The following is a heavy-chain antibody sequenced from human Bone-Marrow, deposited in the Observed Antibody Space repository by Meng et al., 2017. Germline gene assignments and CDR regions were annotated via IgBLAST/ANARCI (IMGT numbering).Heavy chain of an antibody. J-gene: IGHJ4*02. CDR3: ARVSRKSFDFWSGYLTY. CDR2: ISWNSGSI. CDR1: GFTFDDYA. Sequence: SLKISCAASGFTFDDYAMHWVRQAPGKGLEWVSGISWNSGSIGYADSVKGRFTISRDNAKNSLYLQMNSLRAEDTAVYYCARVSRKSFDFWSGYLTYWGQGTLVTVSS. D-gene: IGHD3-3*01. V-gene: IGHV3-9*01.